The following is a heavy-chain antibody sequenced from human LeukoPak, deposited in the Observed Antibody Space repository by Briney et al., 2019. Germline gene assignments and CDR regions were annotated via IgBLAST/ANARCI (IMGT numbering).Heavy chain of an antibody. Sequence: GGSLILSCAASGFTFSNYGMHWGRQAPGKGLEGVAVIWYDGSNGYYADSVKGRFTISRDNSKNTLYLQMNRLRAEDTAVYYCARPLSIVGATIGAFDIWGQGTMVTASS. D-gene: IGHD1-26*01. CDR3: ARPLSIVGATIGAFDI. CDR1: GFTFSNYG. CDR2: IWYDGSNG. V-gene: IGHV3-33*01. J-gene: IGHJ3*02.